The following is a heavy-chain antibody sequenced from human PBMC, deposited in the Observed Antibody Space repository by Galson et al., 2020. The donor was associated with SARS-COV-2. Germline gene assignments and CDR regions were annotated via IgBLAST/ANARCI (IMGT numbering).Heavy chain of an antibody. CDR2: ITSSSTYI. CDR3: AKDLNWGSGYYFDS. D-gene: IGHD7-27*01. Sequence: ASVKVSCAASGFTFTSYTMSWVRQAPGKGLEWVSSITSSSTYIYYADAVKGRFTISRDNAKDSLYLQMNSLRAEDTAVYYCAKDLNWGSGYYFDSWGQGTLVTVSS. V-gene: IGHV3-21*01. J-gene: IGHJ4*02. CDR1: GFTFTSYT.